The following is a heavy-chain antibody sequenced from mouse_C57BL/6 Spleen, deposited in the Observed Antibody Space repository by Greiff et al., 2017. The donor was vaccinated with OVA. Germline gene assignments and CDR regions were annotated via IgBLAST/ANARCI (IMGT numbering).Heavy chain of an antibody. CDR1: GYTFTDYE. V-gene: IGHV1-15*01. CDR3: TRRDGSSYDYFDY. D-gene: IGHD1-1*01. J-gene: IGHJ2*01. CDR2: IDPVTGGT. Sequence: QVQLQQSGAELVRPGASVTLSCKASGYTFTDYEMHWVKQTPVHGLEWIGAIDPVTGGTAYNQKFKGKAILTADKSSSTAYMELRSLTSEDSAVYYCTRRDGSSYDYFDYWGQGTTLTVSS.